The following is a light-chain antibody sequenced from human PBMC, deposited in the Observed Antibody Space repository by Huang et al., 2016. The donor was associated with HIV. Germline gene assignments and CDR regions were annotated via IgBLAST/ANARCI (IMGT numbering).Light chain of an antibody. CDR2: AAS. J-gene: IGKJ2*01. V-gene: IGKV3D-20*01. CDR1: QSVSSRY. CDR3: QQYGSSSYT. Sequence: ESVLTQSQASLSLSPGERAMLSCGASQSVSSRYLAWFQKNPGLPPRLLLYAASVRAPGIPDRVSGGGSGTDFTLTISRLEPEDFAVYYCQQYGSSSYTFGQGTKLEIK.